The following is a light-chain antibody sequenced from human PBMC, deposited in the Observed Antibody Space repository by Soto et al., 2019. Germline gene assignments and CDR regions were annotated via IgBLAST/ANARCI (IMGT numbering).Light chain of an antibody. CDR2: EVS. J-gene: IGLJ1*01. CDR1: SSDVGGYNY. Sequence: QSVLTQPASVSGSPEQSITISCTGTSSDVGGYNYVSWYQQHPGKAPKLMIYEVSNRPSGVSNRFSASKSGNTASLTISGLQAEDEGDYYCSSYTTSITYVFGTGTKVAVL. V-gene: IGLV2-14*01. CDR3: SSYTTSITYV.